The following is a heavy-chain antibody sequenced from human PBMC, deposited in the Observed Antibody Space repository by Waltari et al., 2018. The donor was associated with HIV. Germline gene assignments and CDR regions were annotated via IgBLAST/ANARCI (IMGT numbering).Heavy chain of an antibody. V-gene: IGHV3-7*05. CDR2: INGDLSKR. Sequence: VQLVESGGGSVRPGGSLSLSCAASGFTFSNSWVSWFRRAPGKGLGWVANINGDLSKRYYAGFVKGRFSISRDNARKSLSLDMNSLRVDDTATYYCARDRHPQQNWFDPWGQGTLVTVSS. CDR3: ARDRHPQQNWFDP. D-gene: IGHD1-1*01. J-gene: IGHJ5*02. CDR1: GFTFSNSW.